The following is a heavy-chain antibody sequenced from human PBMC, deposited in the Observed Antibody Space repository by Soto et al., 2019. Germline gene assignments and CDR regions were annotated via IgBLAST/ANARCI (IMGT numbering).Heavy chain of an antibody. CDR2: ISSSSSYI. J-gene: IGHJ6*02. V-gene: IGHV3-21*01. CDR3: ARVDCSGGSCYDPYYYYGMDV. D-gene: IGHD2-15*01. Sequence: PGGSLSLSCAASGFTFSSYSMNWVRQAPGKGLEWVSSISSSSSYIYYADSVEGRFTISRDNAKNSLYLQMNSLRAEDTAVYYCARVDCSGGSCYDPYYYYGMDVWGQGTTVTVSS. CDR1: GFTFSSYS.